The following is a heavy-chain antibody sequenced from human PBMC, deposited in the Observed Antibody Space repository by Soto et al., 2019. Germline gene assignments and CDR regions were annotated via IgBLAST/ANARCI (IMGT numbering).Heavy chain of an antibody. V-gene: IGHV4-39*01. Sequence: PSETLSLTCTVSGGSISSSSYYWGWIRQPPGKGLEWIGSIYYSGSTYYNPSLKSRVTISVDTSKNQFSLKLSSVTAADTAVYYCARRITIFGVEFDPWGQGTLVTVSS. CDR1: GGSISSSSYY. CDR2: IYYSGST. D-gene: IGHD3-3*01. CDR3: ARRITIFGVEFDP. J-gene: IGHJ5*02.